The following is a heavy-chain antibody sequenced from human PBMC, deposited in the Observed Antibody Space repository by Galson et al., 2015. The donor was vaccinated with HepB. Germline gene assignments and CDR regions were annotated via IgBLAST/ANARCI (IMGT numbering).Heavy chain of an antibody. Sequence: SVKVSCKASGYTFTSYGISWVRQAPGQGLEWMGWISAYNGNTNYAQKLQGRVTMTTDTSTSTAYMELRSLRSDDTAVYYCARDSAVVVTAIDFDYWGQGTLVTVSS. CDR1: GYTFTSYG. J-gene: IGHJ4*02. CDR2: ISAYNGNT. V-gene: IGHV1-18*01. CDR3: ARDSAVVVTAIDFDY. D-gene: IGHD2-21*02.